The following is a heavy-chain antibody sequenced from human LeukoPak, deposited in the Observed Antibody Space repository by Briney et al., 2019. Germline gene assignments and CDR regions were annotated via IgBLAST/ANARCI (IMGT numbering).Heavy chain of an antibody. V-gene: IGHV1-18*04. CDR1: GYTFTGYY. Sequence: ASVKVSCKASGYTFTGYYMHWVRQAPGQGLEWMGWISAYNGNTNYAQKLQGRVTMTTDTSTSTAYMELRSLRSDDTAVYYCARSLSGSYGYWGQGTLVTVSS. CDR3: ARSLSGSYGY. CDR2: ISAYNGNT. J-gene: IGHJ4*02. D-gene: IGHD1-26*01.